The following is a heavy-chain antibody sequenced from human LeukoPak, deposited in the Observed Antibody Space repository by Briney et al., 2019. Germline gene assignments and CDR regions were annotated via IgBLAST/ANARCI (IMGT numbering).Heavy chain of an antibody. Sequence: GGSLRLSCTVSGFTFSRFAMTWVRQSPGKGLEWVSSISASAGSTYYADSVKGRFTISRDNTKNTLYLELNSLTGEDTALYYCAKDTVTTQARSGYWGPLDYWGQGTLVTVSS. CDR1: GFTFSRFA. CDR3: AKDTVTTQARSGYWGPLDY. J-gene: IGHJ4*02. CDR2: ISASAGST. V-gene: IGHV3-23*01. D-gene: IGHD3-3*01.